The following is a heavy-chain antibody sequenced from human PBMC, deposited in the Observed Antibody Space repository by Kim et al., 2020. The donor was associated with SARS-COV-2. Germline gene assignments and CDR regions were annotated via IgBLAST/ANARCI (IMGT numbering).Heavy chain of an antibody. CDR2: ISYDGSNK. V-gene: IGHV3-30-3*01. J-gene: IGHJ4*02. CDR1: GFTFSSYA. D-gene: IGHD2-15*01. CDR3: ARDPPNCSGGSCYSGGFGYYFDY. Sequence: GGSLRLSCAASGFTFSSYAMHWVRQAPGKGLEWVAVISYDGSNKYYADSVKGRFTISRDNSKNTLYLQMNSLRAEDTAVYYCARDPPNCSGGSCYSGGFGYYFDYWGQGTLVTVSS.